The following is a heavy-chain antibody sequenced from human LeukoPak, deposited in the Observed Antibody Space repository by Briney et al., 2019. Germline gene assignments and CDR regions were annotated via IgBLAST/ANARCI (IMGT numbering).Heavy chain of an antibody. J-gene: IGHJ3*02. D-gene: IGHD3-22*01. CDR1: GFTFSSYA. CDR3: ARPMIVVVHDAFDI. Sequence: GGSLRLSCAASGFTFSSYAMHWVRQAPGKGLEWVAVISYDGSNKYYADSVKGRFTISRDNSKNTLYLQMNSLRAEDTAVYYCARPMIVVVHDAFDIWDQGTMVTVSS. V-gene: IGHV3-30*01. CDR2: ISYDGSNK.